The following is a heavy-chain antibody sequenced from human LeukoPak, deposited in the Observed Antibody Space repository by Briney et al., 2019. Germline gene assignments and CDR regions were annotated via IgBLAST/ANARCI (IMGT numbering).Heavy chain of an antibody. D-gene: IGHD2-2*01. CDR2: IYHSGST. J-gene: IGHJ4*02. CDR3: ARRGYCSSASCLIWEF. Sequence: SETLSLTCAVSGGSISSSNWWSWVRQPPGKGLEWIGEIYHSGSTNYNPSLKSRVTISVDKSKNQFSLKLSSVTAADTAVYYCARRGYCSSASCLIWEFWGQGTLVTVSS. V-gene: IGHV4-4*02. CDR1: GGSISSSNW.